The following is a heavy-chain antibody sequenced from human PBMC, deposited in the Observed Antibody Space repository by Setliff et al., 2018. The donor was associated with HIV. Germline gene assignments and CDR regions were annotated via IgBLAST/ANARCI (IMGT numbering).Heavy chain of an antibody. CDR1: GFTFRSYE. V-gene: IGHV3-48*03. Sequence: PGGSLRLSCAASGFTFRSYEMNWVRQAPGRGLEWVSYISRSGSTVHYADSLKGRFTLSRDNAKNSLYLQMNSLRTEDTAVYYCARGEPSILIEPAAFFDYWGQGTLVTVSS. J-gene: IGHJ4*02. D-gene: IGHD2-2*01. CDR2: ISRSGSTV. CDR3: ARGEPSILIEPAAFFDY.